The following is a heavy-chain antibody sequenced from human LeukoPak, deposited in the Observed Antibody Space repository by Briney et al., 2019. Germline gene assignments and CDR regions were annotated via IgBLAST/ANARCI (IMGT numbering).Heavy chain of an antibody. D-gene: IGHD6-13*01. CDR3: ARRGLIAAHNWFDP. CDR1: GGSISSSSYY. CDR2: IYYSGST. Sequence: SETLSLTCTVSGGSISSSSYYWGWIRQPPGKGLEWIGSIYYSGSTYYNPSLKSRVTISVDTSKNQFSLKLSSVTAADTAVYYCARRGLIAAHNWFDPWGQGTLVTVSS. J-gene: IGHJ5*02. V-gene: IGHV4-39*07.